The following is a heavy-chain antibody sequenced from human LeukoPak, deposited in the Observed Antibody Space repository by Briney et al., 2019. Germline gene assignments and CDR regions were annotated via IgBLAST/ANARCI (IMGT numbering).Heavy chain of an antibody. CDR3: ASEEDDSSSWYSWFDP. Sequence: KTGGSLRLSCAASGFIFSSYSMNWVRQAPGKGLEWVSYISSSSSTIYYADSVKGRFTISRGNAKNSLYLQMNSLRAEDTAVYYCASEEDDSSSWYSWFDPWGQGTLVTVSS. D-gene: IGHD6-13*01. J-gene: IGHJ5*02. CDR1: GFIFSSYS. V-gene: IGHV3-48*04. CDR2: ISSSSSTI.